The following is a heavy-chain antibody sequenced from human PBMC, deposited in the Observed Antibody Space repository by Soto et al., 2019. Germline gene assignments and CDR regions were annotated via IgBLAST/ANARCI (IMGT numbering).Heavy chain of an antibody. Sequence: ASVKVSCKASGGTFTNYACSWVRQAPGQGLEWMGGVIPIFNTPDYAQKFQGRVTISADISTNTVHMELSSLRPDDTAFYYCTRAIREVGVRDLWGQGPKVTV. CDR3: TRAIREVGVRDL. D-gene: IGHD3-10*01. CDR2: VIPIFNTP. J-gene: IGHJ3*01. V-gene: IGHV1-69*06. CDR1: GGTFTNYA.